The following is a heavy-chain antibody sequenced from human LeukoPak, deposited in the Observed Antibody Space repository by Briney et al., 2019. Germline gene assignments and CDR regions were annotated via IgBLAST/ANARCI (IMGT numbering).Heavy chain of an antibody. D-gene: IGHD2-15*01. V-gene: IGHV3-74*01. CDR1: GFTFKFYW. Sequence: GGSLRLSCAASGFTFKFYWMHWVRQAPGKGPVWVSRINDDGSSTSYADSVKGRFTISRDDAKNTLYLQMNSLRAEDTAVYYCVRGGASTWSWGQGTLVTVSS. J-gene: IGHJ5*02. CDR3: VRGGASTWS. CDR2: INDDGSST.